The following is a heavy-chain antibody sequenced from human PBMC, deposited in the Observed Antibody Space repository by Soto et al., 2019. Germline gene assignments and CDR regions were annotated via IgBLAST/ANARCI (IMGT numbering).Heavy chain of an antibody. J-gene: IGHJ4*02. Sequence: EVQLLESGGGLVQPGGSLRLSCVASGFTFSTYAMSWVRQAPGKGLEWVSAISASTGSTYSADSVKGRFTISRDTSRNTLNLQMNSLRAEDTAVYYCAKGGEYTSSSWGYYFDSWGQGTLVTVSS. CDR3: AKGGEYTSSSWGYYFDS. D-gene: IGHD6-6*01. CDR2: ISASTGST. CDR1: GFTFSTYA. V-gene: IGHV3-23*01.